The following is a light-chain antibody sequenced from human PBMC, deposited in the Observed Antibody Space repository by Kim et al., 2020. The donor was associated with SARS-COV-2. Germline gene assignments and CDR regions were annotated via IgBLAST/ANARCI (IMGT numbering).Light chain of an antibody. CDR1: SSDVGGSNY. CDR2: DVS. V-gene: IGLV2-14*03. CDR3: SSYTGSSYVL. Sequence: QSALTQPASVSGSPGQSITISFTGTSSDVGGSNYVSWYQQYPGKAPNLMIYDVSNRPSGVSTRFSGSKSANKASLTISGLQAEDEAEYSCSSYTGSSYVLFGGGTQLTVL. J-gene: IGLJ2*01.